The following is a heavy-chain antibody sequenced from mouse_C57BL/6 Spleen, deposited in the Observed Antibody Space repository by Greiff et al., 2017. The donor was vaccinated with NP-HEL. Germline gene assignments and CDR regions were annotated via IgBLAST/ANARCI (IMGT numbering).Heavy chain of an antibody. CDR1: GFSLTSYG. J-gene: IGHJ1*03. Sequence: QVQLKESGPGLVQPSQSLSITCTVSGFSLTSYGVHWVRQSPGKGLEWLGVIWSGGSTDYNAAFISRLSISKDKSKSQVFFKMNSLQADDTAIYYCARNSGLDGYYWYFDVWGTGTTVTVSS. D-gene: IGHD2-3*01. CDR3: ARNSGLDGYYWYFDV. CDR2: IWSGGST. V-gene: IGHV2-2*01.